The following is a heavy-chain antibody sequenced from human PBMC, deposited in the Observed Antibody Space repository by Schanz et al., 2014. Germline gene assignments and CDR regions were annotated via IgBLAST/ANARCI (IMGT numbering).Heavy chain of an antibody. J-gene: IGHJ6*02. CDR2: IGGSGDST. D-gene: IGHD6-6*01. CDR3: ATEGPRGTRHPINYYYAMDN. V-gene: IGHV3-23*01. Sequence: EVQLLESGGRLVQPGGSLRLSCTVSGFTVNNYAMNWVRQAPGKGLEWVSGIGGSGDSTHYADSVKGRFTISRDNAKNSLYLQMNSLRAEDTAVYYCATEGPRGTRHPINYYYAMDNWGQGTKVTV. CDR1: GFTVNNYA.